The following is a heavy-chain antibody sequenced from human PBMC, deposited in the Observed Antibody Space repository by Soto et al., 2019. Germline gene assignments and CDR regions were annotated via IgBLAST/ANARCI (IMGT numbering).Heavy chain of an antibody. V-gene: IGHV1-2*02. Sequence: VASVKVSCKASGYTFTGYYMHWVRQAPGQGLEWMGWINPNSGGTNYAQKFQGRVTMTRDTSISTAYMELSRLRSDDTAVYYCARVLRYCSGGSCYSHYYYYGMDVWGQGTTVTVSS. J-gene: IGHJ6*02. D-gene: IGHD2-15*01. CDR1: GYTFTGYY. CDR3: ARVLRYCSGGSCYSHYYYYGMDV. CDR2: INPNSGGT.